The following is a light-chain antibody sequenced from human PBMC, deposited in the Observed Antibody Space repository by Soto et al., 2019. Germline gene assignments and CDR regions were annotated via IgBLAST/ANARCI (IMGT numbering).Light chain of an antibody. V-gene: IGLV1-44*01. Sequence: QSVLTQPPSASGTPGQRVTISCSGSSSNIGSNTVNWYQQLPGTAPKVLIYSNNQRPSGVPDRFSGSKSGTSASLTISGLQSDDEADYYCAAWDDSHVVFDGGTKLTVL. J-gene: IGLJ2*01. CDR1: SSNIGSNT. CDR3: AAWDDSHVV. CDR2: SNN.